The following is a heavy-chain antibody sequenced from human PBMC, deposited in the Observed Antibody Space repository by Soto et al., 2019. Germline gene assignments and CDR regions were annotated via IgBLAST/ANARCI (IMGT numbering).Heavy chain of an antibody. CDR3: ARDCATGFYHLDS. Sequence: SETLSLTCAVSGYSISTGFNWAWIRQPPGKGLEWIGSIYHSGSTYYNLSFKSRVTISSDASKNQISLKLSSVTAADTALYYCARDCATGFYHLDSWGQGTLVTVSS. CDR1: GYSISTGFN. J-gene: IGHJ4*02. V-gene: IGHV4-38-2*02. CDR2: IYHSGST. D-gene: IGHD2-15*01.